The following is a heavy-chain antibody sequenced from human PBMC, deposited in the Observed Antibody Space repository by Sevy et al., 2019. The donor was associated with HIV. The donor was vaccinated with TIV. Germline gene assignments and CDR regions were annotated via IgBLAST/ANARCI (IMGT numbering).Heavy chain of an antibody. CDR1: GGTFSSYA. J-gene: IGHJ4*02. CDR3: VRDRTRGSSGYYFYYFDY. Sequence: ASVKVSCKASGGTFSSYAISWVRQAPGQGLEWMGGIIPIFGTANYAQKFQGRVTITADESTSTAYMELSSLRSEDTAVYYCVRDRTRGSSGYYFYYFDYWGQGTLVTVSS. CDR2: IIPIFGTA. D-gene: IGHD3-22*01. V-gene: IGHV1-69*13.